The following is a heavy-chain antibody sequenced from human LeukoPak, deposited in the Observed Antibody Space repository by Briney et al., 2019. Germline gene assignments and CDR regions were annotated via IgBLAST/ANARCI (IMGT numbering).Heavy chain of an antibody. J-gene: IGHJ4*02. CDR1: GGSISSYY. V-gene: IGHV4-59*01. Sequence: SETLSLTCTVSGGSISSYYWSWIRQPPGKGLEWIGYIYYSGSTNYNPSLKSRVTISVDTSKNQFSLKLSSVTAADTAVYYCARDSCSSTSCYRHSDYWGQGTLVTVSS. D-gene: IGHD2-2*01. CDR3: ARDSCSSTSCYRHSDY. CDR2: IYYSGST.